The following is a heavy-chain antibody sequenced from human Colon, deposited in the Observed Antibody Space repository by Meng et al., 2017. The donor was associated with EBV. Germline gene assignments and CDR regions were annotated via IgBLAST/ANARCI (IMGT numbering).Heavy chain of an antibody. CDR2: IYYTGST. CDR1: GGSINIGDYY. J-gene: IGHJ4*02. V-gene: IGHV4-30-4*01. Sequence: RQGSGPGLLKPSQPLSLTCTVSGGSINIGDYYWSWIRQPPGKGLEWIGYIYYTGSTYYNPSLKSRVTISMDTSKNQFSLRLSSVTAADTAVYYCARNYYFDYWGQGTLVTVSS. CDR3: ARNYYFDY.